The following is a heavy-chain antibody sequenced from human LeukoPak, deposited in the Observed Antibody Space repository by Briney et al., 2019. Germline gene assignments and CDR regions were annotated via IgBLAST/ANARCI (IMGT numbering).Heavy chain of an antibody. Sequence: PSETLSLTCTVSGGSLSSYYWSWIRQPPGKGLEWIGYIYYSGSTNYNPYLKSRVTISVDTSKIQFSLKLSSVTAADTAVYYCARSKAVAVPYYYYYMDVWGKGTTVTVSS. V-gene: IGHV4-59*01. CDR1: GGSLSSYY. CDR2: IYYSGST. J-gene: IGHJ6*03. D-gene: IGHD6-19*01. CDR3: ARSKAVAVPYYYYYMDV.